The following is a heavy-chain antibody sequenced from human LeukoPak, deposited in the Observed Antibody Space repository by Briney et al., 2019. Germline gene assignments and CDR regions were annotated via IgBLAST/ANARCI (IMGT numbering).Heavy chain of an antibody. V-gene: IGHV3-9*03. CDR2: ISWNSGSI. CDR3: AKDVEGAFDI. Sequence: PGGSLRLSCAASGFTFDDYAMHWVRQAPGKGLEWVSGISWNSGSIGYADSVKGRFTISRGNAKNSLYLQMNSLRAEDMALYYCAKDVEGAFDIWGQGTMVTVSS. CDR1: GFTFDDYA. J-gene: IGHJ3*02.